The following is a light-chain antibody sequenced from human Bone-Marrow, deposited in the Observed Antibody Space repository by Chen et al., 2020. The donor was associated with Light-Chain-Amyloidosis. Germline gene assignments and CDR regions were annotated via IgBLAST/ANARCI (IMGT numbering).Light chain of an antibody. CDR2: EDD. V-gene: IGLV6-57*01. J-gene: IGLJ3*02. CDR1: SGSIATNY. CDR3: QSYQGSSQGV. Sequence: NFMLTHPHSVSESPGKTVIISCTRSSGSIATNYVQWYQQRPGSSPTTGIYEDDQIPSGVLERFSGSIDRSSNSASLTICGLKTEDEADYYCQSYQGSSQGVFGGGTKLTVL.